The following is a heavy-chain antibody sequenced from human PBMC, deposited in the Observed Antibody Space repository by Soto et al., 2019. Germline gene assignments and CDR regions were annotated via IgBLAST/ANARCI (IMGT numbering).Heavy chain of an antibody. D-gene: IGHD6-6*01. CDR3: AKRSSSSTFDY. V-gene: IGHV3-23*01. CDR1: GFTFSSYA. CDR2: ISGSDNST. Sequence: EVQLLESGGGLVQPGASLRLSYAASGFTFSSYAMSWVRQAPGKGLEWVSVISGSDNSTYYADSVKGRFTISRDNSKNTLYLQMNSLRAEDTAVYYSAKRSSSSTFDYWGQGTLVTVSS. J-gene: IGHJ4*02.